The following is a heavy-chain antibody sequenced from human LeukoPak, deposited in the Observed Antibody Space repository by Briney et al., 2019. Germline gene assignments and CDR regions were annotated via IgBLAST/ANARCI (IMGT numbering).Heavy chain of an antibody. CDR1: GFTLSSHW. V-gene: IGHV3-7*01. CDR3: ARDLNSGSYPFDY. D-gene: IGHD1-26*01. J-gene: IGHJ4*02. CDR2: IKQDGSEK. Sequence: GGSLRLSCAASGFTLSSHWMSWVRQAPGKGLEWVANIKQDGSEKYYVDSVKGRFTISRDNAKNSLYLQMNSLRAEDTAVYYCARDLNSGSYPFDYWGQGTLVTVSS.